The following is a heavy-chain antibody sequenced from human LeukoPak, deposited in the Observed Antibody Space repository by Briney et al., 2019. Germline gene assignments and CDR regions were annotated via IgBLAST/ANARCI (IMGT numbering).Heavy chain of an antibody. CDR2: IWYDGSNK. CDR1: GFTFSSYG. Sequence: GGSLRLSCAASGFTFSSYGMHWVRQAPGKGLEWVAVIWYDGSNKYYADSVKGRFTISRDNSKNTLYLQMNSLRAEDTAVYYCAKDRPFGSYGSNGYYFDYWGQGTLVAASS. D-gene: IGHD5-18*01. J-gene: IGHJ4*02. CDR3: AKDRPFGSYGSNGYYFDY. V-gene: IGHV3-33*06.